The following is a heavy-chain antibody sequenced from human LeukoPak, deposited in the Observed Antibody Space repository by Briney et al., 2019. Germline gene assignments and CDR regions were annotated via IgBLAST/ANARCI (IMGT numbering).Heavy chain of an antibody. D-gene: IGHD2-15*01. V-gene: IGHV4-38-2*01. CDR2: IYHSGST. Sequence: SDTLSLTYGVSGYSFRSGYYWGWIRQSPGKGLEWIGSIYHSGSTYYNPTLTSRVTISVDTSKNQFSLKPTTLTAADTAVYYCARHPHRVVASVARILWFDPWGQGALVTVSS. J-gene: IGHJ5*02. CDR3: ARHPHRVVASVARILWFDP. CDR1: GYSFRSGYY.